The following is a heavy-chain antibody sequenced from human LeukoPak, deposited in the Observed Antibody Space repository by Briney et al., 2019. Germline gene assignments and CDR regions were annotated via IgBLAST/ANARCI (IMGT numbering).Heavy chain of an antibody. Sequence: GGSLRLSCAASGFTFSSYGMHWVRQAPGKGLEWVAVISYDGSNKYYADSVKGRFTISRDNSKNTLYLQMNSLRAEDTAVYYCAKGRYGSWYLPYYWGQGTLVTVSS. CDR2: ISYDGSNK. V-gene: IGHV3-30*18. J-gene: IGHJ4*02. CDR3: AKGRYGSWYLPYY. CDR1: GFTFSSYG. D-gene: IGHD6-13*01.